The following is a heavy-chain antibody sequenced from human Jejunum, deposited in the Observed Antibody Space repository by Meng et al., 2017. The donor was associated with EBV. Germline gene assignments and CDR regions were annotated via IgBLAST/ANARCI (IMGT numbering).Heavy chain of an antibody. CDR3: AMGPDYAKSGY. J-gene: IGHJ4*02. V-gene: IGHV4-39*01. CDR1: GGSISSSIYC. Sequence: QLQLQESGPGLVKPSETLSPTCTVSGGSISSSIYCWGWIRQPPGKGLEWIGSICFSDYTYHNPSLKSRVTISADTSKNQFSLSLTSVTAADTAVYYCAMGPDYAKSGYWGQGTLVTVSS. D-gene: IGHD4-17*01. CDR2: ICFSDYT.